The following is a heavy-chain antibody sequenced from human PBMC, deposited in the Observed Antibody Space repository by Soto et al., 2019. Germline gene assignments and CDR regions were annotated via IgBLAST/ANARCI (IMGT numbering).Heavy chain of an antibody. CDR1: VYTITSHG. V-gene: IGHV1-18*04. J-gene: IGHJ4*02. D-gene: IGHD6-13*01. CDR3: ARSPMAPAPVAF. CDR2: ISIYNGNT. Sequence: ASVTVSCKACVYTITSHGFTWVRQAPGQGLELMGWISIYNGNTHYAQKFQGRLTLTTDTSTRPAYMELRSLTSDDTAVYFCARSPMAPAPVAFWGQGTLVTVSS.